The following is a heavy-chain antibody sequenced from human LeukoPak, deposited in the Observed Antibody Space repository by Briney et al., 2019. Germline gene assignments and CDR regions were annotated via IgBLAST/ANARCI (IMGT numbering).Heavy chain of an antibody. V-gene: IGHV1-69*05. CDR3: ARVSSSWYYFHY. D-gene: IGHD6-13*01. J-gene: IGHJ4*02. Sequence: ASVKVSCKASGGTFSSYAISWVRQAPGQGLEWMGGIIPIFGTANYAQKFQGRVTITTDESTSTAYMELSSLRSEDTAVYYCARVSSSWYYFHYWGQGTLVTVSS. CDR2: IIPIFGTA. CDR1: GGTFSSYA.